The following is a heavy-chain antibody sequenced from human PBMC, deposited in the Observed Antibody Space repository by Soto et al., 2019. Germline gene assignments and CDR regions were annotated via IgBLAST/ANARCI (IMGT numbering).Heavy chain of an antibody. Sequence: QVQLQESGPGLVKPSQTLSLTCTVSGGSISSGDYYWSCIRQPPGKGLGTIGYIYYRGSTYYNRSLKSRVTIAVDPSKNQFSLKLSSVTAADPSVYYCAREHYYGSGSYYNWGQGTLVTVSS. D-gene: IGHD3-10*01. CDR1: GGSISSGDYY. V-gene: IGHV4-30-4*01. J-gene: IGHJ4*02. CDR2: IYYRGST. CDR3: AREHYYGSGSYYN.